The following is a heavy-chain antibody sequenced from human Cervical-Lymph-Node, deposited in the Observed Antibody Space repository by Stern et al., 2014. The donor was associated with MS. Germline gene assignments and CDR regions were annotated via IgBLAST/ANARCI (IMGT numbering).Heavy chain of an antibody. CDR3: ARGRGGNDRYYFDY. J-gene: IGHJ4*02. V-gene: IGHV3-21*01. D-gene: IGHD4-23*01. Sequence: EVQLVQSGGGLVKPGGSLRLSCAASGFTFSSYSMNWVRQAPGKGLEWVASLSSGGSYLNYAASLKGRFTISRDNAKNSLYLQMNSLRAEDTAVYYCARGRGGNDRYYFDYWGQGTLVTVSS. CDR1: GFTFSSYS. CDR2: LSSGGSYL.